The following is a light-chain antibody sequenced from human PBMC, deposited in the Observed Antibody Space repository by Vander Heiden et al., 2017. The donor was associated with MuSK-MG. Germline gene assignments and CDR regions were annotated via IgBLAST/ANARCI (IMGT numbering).Light chain of an antibody. V-gene: IGKV3-15*01. CDR3: QQYNNWPPGT. CDR2: GAS. J-gene: IGKJ1*01. CDR1: QSVSSN. Sequence: ESVETQSPATLSVSPGERATLSCRASQSVSSNLAWYQQKPGQAPRLLIYGASTRATGIPARFSGSGSGTEFTLTISSLQSEDFAVYYCQQYNNWPPGTFGQGTKVEIK.